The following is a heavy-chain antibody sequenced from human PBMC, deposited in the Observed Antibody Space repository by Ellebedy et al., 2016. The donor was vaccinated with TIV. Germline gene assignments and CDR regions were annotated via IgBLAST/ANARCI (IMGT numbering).Heavy chain of an antibody. CDR2: MNPNSGNT. J-gene: IGHJ4*02. Sequence: ASVKVSCKASGYTFTSYDINWVRQATGQGLEWMGWMNPNSGNTGYAQKFQGRVTMTRNTSISTAYMELSSLRSEDTAVYYCAILLLGQPLLYEVILDYWGQGTLVTVSS. D-gene: IGHD2-2*02. CDR1: GYTFTSYD. CDR3: AILLLGQPLLYEVILDY. V-gene: IGHV1-8*01.